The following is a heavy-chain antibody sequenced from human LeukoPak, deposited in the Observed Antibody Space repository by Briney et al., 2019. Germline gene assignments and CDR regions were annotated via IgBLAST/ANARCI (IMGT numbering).Heavy chain of an antibody. CDR2: ISIDGGNK. D-gene: IGHD6-19*01. CDR1: GFTFSNYA. V-gene: IGHV3-30-3*01. CDR3: ARAHSSGWGVALYYYDMDV. J-gene: IGHJ6*02. Sequence: GGSLRLSCAASGFTFSNYAMHWVRQAPGKGLEWVAVISIDGGNKHYVDSVKGRFPISRDNSKNTLYLQMNSLRVDDTAVYYCARAHSSGWGVALYYYDMDVWGQGTTVTVS.